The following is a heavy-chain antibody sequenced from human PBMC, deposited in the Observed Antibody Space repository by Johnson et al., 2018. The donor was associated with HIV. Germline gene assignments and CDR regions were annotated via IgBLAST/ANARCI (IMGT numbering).Heavy chain of an antibody. CDR2: VNSDGSST. Sequence: MLLVESGGGLVQPGGSLRLSCAGSGFTFRIYWMHWVRQAPGKGLVWVSRVNSDGSSTSYVDSVRGRFTISRDNAKNTLYLQMNSLRAEDTAVYFCARRRDGHPGPGAFDIWGQGTMVTVSS. J-gene: IGHJ3*02. CDR1: GFTFRIYW. CDR3: ARRRDGHPGPGAFDI. V-gene: IGHV3-74*01. D-gene: IGHD5-24*01.